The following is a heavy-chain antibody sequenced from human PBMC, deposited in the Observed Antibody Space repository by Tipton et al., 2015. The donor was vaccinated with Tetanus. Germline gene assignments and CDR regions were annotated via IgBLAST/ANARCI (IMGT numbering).Heavy chain of an antibody. D-gene: IGHD2-21*01. CDR1: GFTFSTYA. V-gene: IGHV3-23*03. CDR3: ARERIEAFYYHGLDV. CDR2: VYDSGRTT. J-gene: IGHJ6*02. Sequence: SLRLSCAASGFTFSTYAMSWVRQAPGKGLEWISTVYDSGRTTFYADSVKGRFTISRDNSKSTLYLQMNSLRAEDTAVYYCARERIEAFYYHGLDVWGPGTTVTVSS.